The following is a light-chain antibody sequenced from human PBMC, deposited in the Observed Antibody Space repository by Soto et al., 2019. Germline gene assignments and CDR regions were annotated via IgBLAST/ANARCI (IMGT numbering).Light chain of an antibody. V-gene: IGLV2-8*01. CDR1: SSDVGSYNY. CDR2: EVT. J-gene: IGLJ3*02. Sequence: QSALTQPPSASGSPGQSVTISCTGTSSDVGSYNYVSWYQQHPGKAPKLMIYEVTKRPSGVPDRLSGSKSGNTASLTVSGLRAEDEADYYCSSHAGINNVVFGGGTQLTVL. CDR3: SSHAGINNVV.